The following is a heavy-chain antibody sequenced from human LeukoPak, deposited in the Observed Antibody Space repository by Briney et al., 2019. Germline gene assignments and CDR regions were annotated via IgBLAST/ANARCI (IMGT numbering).Heavy chain of an antibody. CDR1: GGSFSGYY. D-gene: IGHD3-22*01. J-gene: IGHJ4*02. V-gene: IGHV4-34*01. CDR3: ARAQNAEGYYYDSSGPGGY. Sequence: SETLSLTCAVYGGSFSGYYWSWIRQPPGKGLEWIGEINHSGSTNYNPSLKSRVTISVDTSKNQFSLKLSSVTAADTAVYYCARAQNAEGYYYDSSGPGGYWGQGTLVIVSS. CDR2: INHSGST.